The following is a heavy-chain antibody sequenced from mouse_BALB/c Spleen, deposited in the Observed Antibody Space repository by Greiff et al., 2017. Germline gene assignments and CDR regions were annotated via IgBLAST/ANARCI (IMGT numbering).Heavy chain of an antibody. CDR3: ARRGQGAMDY. CDR2: INSNGGST. V-gene: IGHV5-6-2*01. D-gene: IGHD6-1*01. Sequence: EVQLVESGGGLVKLGGSLKLSCAASGFTFSSYYMSWVRQTPEKRLELVAAINSNGGSTYYPDTVKGRFTISRDNAKNTLYLQMSSLKSEDTALYYCARRGQGAMDYWGQGTSVTVSS. J-gene: IGHJ4*01. CDR1: GFTFSSYY.